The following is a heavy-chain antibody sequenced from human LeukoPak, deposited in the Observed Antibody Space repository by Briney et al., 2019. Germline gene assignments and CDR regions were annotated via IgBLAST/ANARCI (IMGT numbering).Heavy chain of an antibody. CDR3: ARAGLTGQFDY. CDR2: IYHSGST. V-gene: IGHV4-30-2*01. D-gene: IGHD1-20*01. J-gene: IGHJ4*02. Sequence: SQTLSLTCAVSGGSISSGGYSWSWIRQPPGKGLEWIGYIYHSGSTYYNPSLKSRVTISVGRSKNQFSLKLSSVTAADTAVYYCARAGLTGQFDYWGQGTLVTVSS. CDR1: GGSISSGGYS.